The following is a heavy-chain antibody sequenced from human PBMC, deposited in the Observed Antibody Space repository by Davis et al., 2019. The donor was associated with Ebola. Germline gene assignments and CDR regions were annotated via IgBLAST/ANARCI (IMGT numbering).Heavy chain of an antibody. D-gene: IGHD6-19*01. CDR1: GFTFSSYW. V-gene: IGHV3-7*03. CDR3: ARGGWSSGWYPNLSY. J-gene: IGHJ4*02. Sequence: PGGSLRLSCAASGFTFSSYWMSWVRQAPGKGLEWVANIKQDGSEKYYVDSVKGRFTISRDNAKNSLYLQMNSLRAEDTAVYYCARGGWSSGWYPNLSYWGQGTLVTVSS. CDR2: IKQDGSEK.